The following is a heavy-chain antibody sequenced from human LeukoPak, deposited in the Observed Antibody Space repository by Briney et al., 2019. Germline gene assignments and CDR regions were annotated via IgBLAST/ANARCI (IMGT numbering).Heavy chain of an antibody. CDR3: TTTNTYYYDSSGYGY. Sequence: GESLRLSCTASGFTFGDYAMSWVRQAPGKGLEWVGFIRSIAYGGTTEYAASVKGRFTISRDDSKSIAYVQMNSLKTEDTAVYYCTTTNTYYYDSSGYGYWGQGTLVTVSS. J-gene: IGHJ4*02. V-gene: IGHV3-49*04. CDR2: IRSIAYGGTT. CDR1: GFTFGDYA. D-gene: IGHD3-22*01.